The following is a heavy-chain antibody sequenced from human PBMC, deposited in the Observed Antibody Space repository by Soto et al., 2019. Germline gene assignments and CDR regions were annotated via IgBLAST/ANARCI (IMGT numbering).Heavy chain of an antibody. CDR1: GGSFSGYY. Sequence: QVQLQQWGAGLLKPSETLSLTCAVYGGSFSGYYWSWIRQPPGKGLEWIGEINHSGSTNYNPSLKSRVTISVDTSKNQFSLKLSSVTAADTAVYYCARGAALTPVTPYGGYYFDYWGQGTLVTVSS. CDR3: ARGAALTPVTPYGGYYFDY. J-gene: IGHJ4*02. V-gene: IGHV4-34*01. D-gene: IGHD4-17*01. CDR2: INHSGST.